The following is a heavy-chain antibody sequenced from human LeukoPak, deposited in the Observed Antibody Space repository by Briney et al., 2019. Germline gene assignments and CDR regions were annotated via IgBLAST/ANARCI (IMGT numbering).Heavy chain of an antibody. V-gene: IGHV4-39*01. D-gene: IGHD2/OR15-2a*01. CDR2: IYYSGST. J-gene: IGHJ4*02. CDR1: GGSISSSSHY. CDR3: AGHHPRNTVDF. Sequence: PSETLSLTCTVSGGSISSSSHYWGWIRQPPGKGLEWIGSIYYSGSTYYNPSLKSRVTISVDTSKNQFSLKLSSVTAADTAVYYCAGHHPRNTVDFWGQGTLVTVSS.